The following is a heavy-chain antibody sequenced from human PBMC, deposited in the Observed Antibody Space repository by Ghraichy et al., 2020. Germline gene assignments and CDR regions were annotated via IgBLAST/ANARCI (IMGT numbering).Heavy chain of an antibody. J-gene: IGHJ6*03. CDR2: ISHSGST. V-gene: IGHV4-34*01. CDR3: ARGRGLMWFGESPTVDHYYMDV. Sequence: ESLNISCAVFGGSFTDYHWSWIRQPPGKGLEWIGKISHSGSTNYNPSLKSRVTMSVDTSKKQFSLILRSVTAADTAVYYCARGRGLMWFGESPTVDHYYMDVWGKGTTVTVSS. D-gene: IGHD3-10*01. CDR1: GGSFTDYH.